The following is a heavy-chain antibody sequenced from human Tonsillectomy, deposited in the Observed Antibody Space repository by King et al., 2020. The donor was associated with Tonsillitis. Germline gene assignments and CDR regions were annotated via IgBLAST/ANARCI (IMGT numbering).Heavy chain of an antibody. D-gene: IGHD6-19*01. CDR3: ARGWQVALDY. Sequence: VQLVESGGGVVQPGRSLRLSCAASGFTSNIHGMHWVRQAPGKGLEWVALIWYDGSIKDYADSVKGRFTISRDNSKNTWDLQMNSLRAEDTAVYFCARGWQVALDYWGQGTLVTVSS. CDR2: IWYDGSIK. J-gene: IGHJ4*02. V-gene: IGHV3-33*01. CDR1: GFTSNIHG.